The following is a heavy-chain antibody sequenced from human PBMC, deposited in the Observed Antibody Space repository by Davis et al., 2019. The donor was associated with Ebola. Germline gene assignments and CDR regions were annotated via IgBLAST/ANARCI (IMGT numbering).Heavy chain of an antibody. D-gene: IGHD1-26*01. J-gene: IGHJ4*02. CDR3: ARQQGSYSGSCFDH. CDR1: GYTFTNYY. V-gene: IGHV1-3*04. CDR2: INTGNGKT. Sequence: ASVKVSCKASGYTFTNYYMHWVRQAPGQRLEWMAWINTGNGKTEYSQKFRGRVSITRDTSADTAYLELRSLTSEDTAVYYCARQQGSYSGSCFDHWGQGTLVTVSS.